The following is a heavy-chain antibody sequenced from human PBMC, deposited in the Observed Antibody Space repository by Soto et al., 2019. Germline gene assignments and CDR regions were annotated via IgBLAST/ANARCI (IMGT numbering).Heavy chain of an antibody. CDR2: TWHDGGNK. D-gene: IGHD3-9*01. CDR1: GFAFSTYG. CDR3: ASELYWLLAFDY. J-gene: IGHJ4*02. Sequence: QVQLVESGGGVVQSGRSLRLSCAASGFAFSTYGMHWVRQAPGKGLEWVAMTWHDGGNKYYADSVKGRFTISRDNSKNTLYLQMNCLRAEDTAVYYCASELYWLLAFDYWGQGTLVTVSS. V-gene: IGHV3-33*01.